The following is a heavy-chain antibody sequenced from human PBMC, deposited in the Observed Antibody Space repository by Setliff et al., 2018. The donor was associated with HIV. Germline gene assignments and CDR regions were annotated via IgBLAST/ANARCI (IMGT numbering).Heavy chain of an antibody. CDR1: GGSISSTNW. CDR2: INHSGST. Sequence: SETLSLTCAVSGGSISSTNWWSWVRQPPGKGLEWIGEINHSGSTNYNPSLKSRVTISVDTSKNQFSLKLSSVTAADTAVYYCARGAIAVAGISYYYYGMDVWGQGTTVTVSS. D-gene: IGHD6-19*01. J-gene: IGHJ6*02. V-gene: IGHV4-4*02. CDR3: ARGAIAVAGISYYYYGMDV.